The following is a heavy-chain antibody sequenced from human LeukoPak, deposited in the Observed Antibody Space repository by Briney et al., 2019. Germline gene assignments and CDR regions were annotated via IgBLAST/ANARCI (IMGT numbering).Heavy chain of an antibody. CDR2: IRSKAYGGTT. Sequence: PGRSLRPSCTASGFTFGDYAMSWFRQAPGKGLEWVGFIRSKAYGGTTEYAASVKGRFTISRDDSKSIAYLQMNSLKTEDTAVYYCTREGEWELLRFDYWGQGTLVTVSS. J-gene: IGHJ4*02. D-gene: IGHD1-26*01. V-gene: IGHV3-49*03. CDR1: GFTFGDYA. CDR3: TREGEWELLRFDY.